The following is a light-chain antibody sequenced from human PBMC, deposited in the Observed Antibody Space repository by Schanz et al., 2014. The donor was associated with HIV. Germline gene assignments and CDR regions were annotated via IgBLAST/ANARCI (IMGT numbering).Light chain of an antibody. CDR3: QSYDNSLSSRV. Sequence: QSVLTQPPSASGTPGQGVTISCSGSNSNIGTYDVNWYQQLPGTAPKLLMHSDRLRPSGVPARFSGSKSGPSASLVITGLQAEDEADYYCQSYDNSLSSRVFGGGTKLTVL. J-gene: IGLJ3*02. V-gene: IGLV1-44*01. CDR2: SDR. CDR1: NSNIGTYD.